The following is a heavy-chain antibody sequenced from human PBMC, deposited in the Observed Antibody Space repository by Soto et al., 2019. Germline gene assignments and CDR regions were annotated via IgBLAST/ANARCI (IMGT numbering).Heavy chain of an antibody. Sequence: PSVKVSCKASGYTFTSYYMHWVRQAPGQGLEWMGVINPSAGSTFYAQQFQGRVTMTRDTSTSTVYMELSSLRSDDTAVYFCASGAAAGTRINAFDIWGQGTMVTVSS. CDR2: INPSAGST. CDR3: ASGAAAGTRINAFDI. D-gene: IGHD6-13*01. CDR1: GYTFTSYY. J-gene: IGHJ3*02. V-gene: IGHV1-46*01.